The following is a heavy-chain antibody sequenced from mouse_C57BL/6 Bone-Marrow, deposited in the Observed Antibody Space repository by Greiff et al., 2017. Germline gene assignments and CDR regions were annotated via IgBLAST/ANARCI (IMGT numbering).Heavy chain of an antibody. Sequence: QVQLQQSGPGLVQPSQSLSITCTVSGFSLTSYGVHWVRQSPGQGLEWLGVIWSGGSTDYNAAFISRLSISKDNSKSQVFFKMNSLQADDTAIYYCARNFDYEAWFAYWGQGTLVTVSA. CDR3: ARNFDYEAWFAY. V-gene: IGHV2-2*01. J-gene: IGHJ3*01. CDR1: GFSLTSYG. CDR2: IWSGGST. D-gene: IGHD2-4*01.